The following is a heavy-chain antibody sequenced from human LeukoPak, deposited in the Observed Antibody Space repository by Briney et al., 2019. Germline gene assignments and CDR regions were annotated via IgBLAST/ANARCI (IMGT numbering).Heavy chain of an antibody. CDR2: IYYSGST. CDR1: GGSISSSSYY. J-gene: IGHJ5*02. D-gene: IGHD2-2*01. V-gene: IGHV4-39*01. Sequence: SETLSLTCTVSGGSISSSSYYWGWIRQPPGKGLEWIGSIYYSGSTYYNPSLMSRVTISVDTSKNQFSLKLSSVTAADTAVYYCARRLSVVPAATNWFDPWGQGTLVTVSS. CDR3: ARRLSVVPAATNWFDP.